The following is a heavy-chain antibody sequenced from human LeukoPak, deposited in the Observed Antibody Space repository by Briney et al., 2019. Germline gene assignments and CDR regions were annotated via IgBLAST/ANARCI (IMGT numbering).Heavy chain of an antibody. J-gene: IGHJ4*02. V-gene: IGHV3-23*01. D-gene: IGHD1-26*01. CDR3: AKGSVGVAGGYFDY. CDR1: GLTFSGYW. Sequence: GSLRLSCEVSGLTFSGYWVTWVRQAPGKGLEWVSGISGSGGRTDYADSVKGRFTISRDTSKNTLHLQMKSLRVDDTAVYYCAKGSVGVAGGYFDYWGQGTLVTVSS. CDR2: ISGSGGRT.